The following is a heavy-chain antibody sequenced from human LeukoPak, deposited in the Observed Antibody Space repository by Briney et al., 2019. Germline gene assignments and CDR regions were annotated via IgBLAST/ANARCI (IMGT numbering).Heavy chain of an antibody. CDR1: GFTFSSYS. Sequence: AGGSLRLSCAASGFTFSSYSVNWVRQAPGKGLEWVSSIGSSSSYIYYADSVKGRFTISRDNAKNSLYLQMNSLRAEDTAVYYCARGEQLENWGQGTLVTVSS. V-gene: IGHV3-21*01. D-gene: IGHD6-13*01. J-gene: IGHJ4*02. CDR2: IGSSSSYI. CDR3: ARGEQLEN.